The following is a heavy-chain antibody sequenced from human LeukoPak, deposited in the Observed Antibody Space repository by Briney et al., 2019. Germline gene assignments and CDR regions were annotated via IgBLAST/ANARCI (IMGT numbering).Heavy chain of an antibody. D-gene: IGHD3-3*01. V-gene: IGHV1-18*01. CDR2: MSAYNGNT. CDR1: GYTFTSYG. Sequence: ASVKVSCKASGYTFTSYGISWVRQAPGQGLEWMGWMSAYNGNTNYAQKLQGRVTMTTDTSTSTAYMELRSLRSDDTAVYYCARGYDFWSGYIGYYYMDVWGKGTTVTVSS. CDR3: ARGYDFWSGYIGYYYMDV. J-gene: IGHJ6*03.